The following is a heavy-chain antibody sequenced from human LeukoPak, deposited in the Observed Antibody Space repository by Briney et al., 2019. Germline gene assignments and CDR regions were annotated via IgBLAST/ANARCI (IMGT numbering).Heavy chain of an antibody. CDR2: IYSTGST. V-gene: IGHV4-39*01. CDR3: ARHVVMFGEFDY. Sequence: PSETLSLTCTVSGGSIRGSDFYWGWIRQPPGKGLEWIGTIYSTGSTYYNASLKSRVTISVDTSKNQFSLKLSSVTAADTAVYYCARHVVMFGEFDYWGQGTLVTVSS. D-gene: IGHD3-10*02. CDR1: GGSIRGSDFY. J-gene: IGHJ4*02.